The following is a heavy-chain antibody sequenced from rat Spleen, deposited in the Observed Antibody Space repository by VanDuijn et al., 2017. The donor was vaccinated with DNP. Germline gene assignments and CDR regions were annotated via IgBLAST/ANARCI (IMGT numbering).Heavy chain of an antibody. J-gene: IGHJ4*01. Sequence: EVKLVESGGGLVQPGRSLKLTCSASGVNFNDYWMGWVRQAPGKGLEWIGKINRDSTTINYTPSLKDKFIISRDNAQNTLYLQMESLRSEDTATYYCAKDGRAMDVWGQGTSVTVSS. D-gene: IGHD1-4*01. CDR2: INRDSTTI. CDR1: GVNFNDYW. CDR3: AKDGRAMDV. V-gene: IGHV4-2*01.